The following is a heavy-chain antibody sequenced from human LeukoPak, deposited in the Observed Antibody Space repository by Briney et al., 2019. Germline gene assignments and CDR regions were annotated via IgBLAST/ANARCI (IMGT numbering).Heavy chain of an antibody. CDR3: ARAQEVVVVDWFDP. J-gene: IGHJ5*02. V-gene: IGHV1-69*13. CDR1: GGTFSSYA. CDR2: ITPIFGTA. Sequence: SVKVSCKASGGTFSSYAISWVRQAPGQGLEWMGGITPIFGTANYAQKFQGRVTITADESTSTAYMELSSLRSEDTAVYYCARAQEVVVVDWFDPWGQGTLVTVSS. D-gene: IGHD2-21*01.